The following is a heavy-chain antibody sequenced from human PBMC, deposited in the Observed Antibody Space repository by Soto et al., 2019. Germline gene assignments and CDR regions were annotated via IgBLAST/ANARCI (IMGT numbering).Heavy chain of an antibody. CDR3: ASLILRFLEWLSPFDY. Sequence: SQTLSLTCTVSGGSISSTSYYWGLVRQPPGKGLEWIGTINHSGNTSYNPSLQSRVTISGDTSKNQFSLNLRSVTAADTAVYYCASLILRFLEWLSPFDYWGRGTLVTVSS. D-gene: IGHD3-3*01. CDR2: INHSGNT. V-gene: IGHV4-39*01. J-gene: IGHJ4*02. CDR1: GGSISSTSYY.